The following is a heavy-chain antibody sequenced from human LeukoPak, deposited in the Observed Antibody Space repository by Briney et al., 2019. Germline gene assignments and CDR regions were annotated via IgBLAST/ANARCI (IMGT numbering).Heavy chain of an antibody. CDR1: GYTFTSYG. CDR3: ARSAHDYGDYVSRAAFDI. D-gene: IGHD4-17*01. J-gene: IGHJ3*02. Sequence: ASVKVSCKASGYTFTSYGISWVRQAPGQGLEWMGWISAYNGNTNYAQKLQGRVTMTTDTSTSTAYMELRSLRSDDTAVYYCARSAHDYGDYVSRAAFDIWGQGTMVTVSS. V-gene: IGHV1-18*01. CDR2: ISAYNGNT.